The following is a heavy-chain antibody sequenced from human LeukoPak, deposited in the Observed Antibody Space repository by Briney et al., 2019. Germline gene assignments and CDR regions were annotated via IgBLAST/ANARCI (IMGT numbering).Heavy chain of an antibody. Sequence: SETLSLTCTVSGGSISNYYWSWIRQPPGKGLEWIGYIYYSGSTNYNPSLKSRVTISVDTSKNQFSLKLSSVTAADTAVYYCARDGPYYYMDVWGKGTTVTVSS. V-gene: IGHV4-59*01. CDR2: IYYSGST. J-gene: IGHJ6*03. CDR1: GGSISNYY. CDR3: ARDGPYYYMDV.